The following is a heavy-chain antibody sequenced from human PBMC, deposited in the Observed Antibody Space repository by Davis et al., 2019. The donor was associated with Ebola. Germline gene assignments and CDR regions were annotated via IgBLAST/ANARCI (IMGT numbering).Heavy chain of an antibody. CDR2: INAYNGNT. J-gene: IGHJ3*02. D-gene: IGHD1-26*01. Sequence: ASVKVSCKASGFTFNNYAISWVRQAPGQGLEWMGWINAYNGNTNYAQILQGRVTMTTDTSTGTAYMELRSLRSDDTAVYFCARTSIVGTTTTASDIWGQGTMVTVSS. V-gene: IGHV1-18*01. CDR3: ARTSIVGTTTTASDI. CDR1: GFTFNNYA.